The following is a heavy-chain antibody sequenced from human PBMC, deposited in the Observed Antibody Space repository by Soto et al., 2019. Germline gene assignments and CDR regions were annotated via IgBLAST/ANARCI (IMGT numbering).Heavy chain of an antibody. V-gene: IGHV4-34*01. Sequence: QVQLRQWGAGLLKPSETLSLTCAVYGGSFSGYYWSWIRQPPGKGLEWIGEINHSGSTNYNPSLKSRVTISVDTSKNQFSLKLSSVTAADTAVYYCARGDSSSSFDYWGQGTLVTVSS. D-gene: IGHD6-6*01. CDR1: GGSFSGYY. CDR2: INHSGST. J-gene: IGHJ4*02. CDR3: ARGDSSSSFDY.